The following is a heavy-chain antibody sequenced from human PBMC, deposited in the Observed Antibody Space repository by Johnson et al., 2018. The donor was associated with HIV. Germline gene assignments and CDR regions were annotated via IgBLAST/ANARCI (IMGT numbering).Heavy chain of an antibody. J-gene: IGHJ3*02. Sequence: VQLVESGGGLVQPGGSLKLSCAASRSSFSTYWMAWVRQAPGKRLEWLTNIRQDGNEINYADSVKGRFTISRDNAKNSLYLQMNSLRAEDTAVYYCATLEYSSSPGGYGAFDIWGQGTMVTVSS. CDR1: RSSFSTYW. V-gene: IGHV3-7*02. CDR2: IRQDGNEI. D-gene: IGHD6-6*01. CDR3: ATLEYSSSPGGYGAFDI.